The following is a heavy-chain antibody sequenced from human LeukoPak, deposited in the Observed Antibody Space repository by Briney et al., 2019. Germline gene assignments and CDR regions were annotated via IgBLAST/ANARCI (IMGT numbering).Heavy chain of an antibody. D-gene: IGHD4-17*01. J-gene: IGHJ4*02. Sequence: GASVKVSCKASGYTFTDYYIHWVRQAPGQGLEWMGRINPKSGGTNYAQKFQGRVTMTRDTSISTAYMELSRLRSDDTAVYYCARGGYYGDYVVYWGQGTLVTVSS. V-gene: IGHV1-2*06. CDR1: GYTFTDYY. CDR3: ARGGYYGDYVVY. CDR2: INPKSGGT.